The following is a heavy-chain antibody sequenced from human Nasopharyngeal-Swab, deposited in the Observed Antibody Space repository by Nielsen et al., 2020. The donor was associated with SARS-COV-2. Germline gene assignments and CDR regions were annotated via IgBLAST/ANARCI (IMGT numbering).Heavy chain of an antibody. CDR1: GFTFSSYS. D-gene: IGHD5-18*01. Sequence: GSLRLSCAASGFTFSSYSMNWVRQAPGKGLEWVSSISSSSSYIYYADSVKGRFTISRDNAKNSLYLQMNSLRAEDTAVYYCARDVGWIQLWQFDYWGQGTLVTVSS. V-gene: IGHV3-21*01. CDR2: ISSSSSYI. J-gene: IGHJ4*02. CDR3: ARDVGWIQLWQFDY.